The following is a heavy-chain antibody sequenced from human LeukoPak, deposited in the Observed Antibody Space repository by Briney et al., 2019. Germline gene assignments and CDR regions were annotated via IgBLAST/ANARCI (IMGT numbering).Heavy chain of an antibody. CDR3: ARHPQVGVRRALRY. J-gene: IGHJ4*02. CDR1: GGSISSSSYY. Sequence: PSETPSLTCTVSGGSISSSSYYWGWIRQPPGKGLEWIGSIYYSGSTYYNPSLKSRVTISVDTSKNQFSLKLSSVTAADTAVYYCARHPQVGVRRALRYWGQGTLVTVSS. D-gene: IGHD3-10*01. CDR2: IYYSGST. V-gene: IGHV4-39*01.